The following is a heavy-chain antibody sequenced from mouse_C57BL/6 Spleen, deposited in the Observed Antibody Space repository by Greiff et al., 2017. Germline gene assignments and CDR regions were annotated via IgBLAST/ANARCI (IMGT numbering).Heavy chain of an antibody. D-gene: IGHD2-1*01. V-gene: IGHV14-3*01. J-gene: IGHJ3*01. CDR1: GFNIKNTY. Sequence: VQLQQSVAELVRPGASVKLSCTASGFNIKNTYMHWVKPRPGQGLEWIGRIDPANGNTKYAPKFQGKATITADPSYNTALLQISSLTSADTAIYYCARDYYGNYEGFAYWGQGTLVTVSA. CDR2: IDPANGNT. CDR3: ARDYYGNYEGFAY.